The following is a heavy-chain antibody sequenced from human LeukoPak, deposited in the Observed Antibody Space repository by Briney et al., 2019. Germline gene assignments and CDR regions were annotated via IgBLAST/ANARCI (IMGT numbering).Heavy chain of an antibody. D-gene: IGHD1-26*01. V-gene: IGHV3-30*02. J-gene: IGHJ5*02. Sequence: GGSLRLSCAASGFIFSNYGMHWVRQAPGKGLEWVGFIRSDATDKFYADSVRGRFTISRDNSKKTLYLQMNSLRGEDTAVYFCARDSGTYQFDPWGQGTPVTVSS. CDR2: IRSDATDK. CDR1: GFIFSNYG. CDR3: ARDSGTYQFDP.